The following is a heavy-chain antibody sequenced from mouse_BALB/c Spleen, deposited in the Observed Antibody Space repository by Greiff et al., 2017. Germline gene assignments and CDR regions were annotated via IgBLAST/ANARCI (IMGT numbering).Heavy chain of an antibody. J-gene: IGHJ2*01. CDR3: ARSRYFDD. V-gene: IGHV1-80*01. CDR1: GYAFSSYW. CDR2: IYPGDGST. Sequence: VQLQQSGAELVRPGSSVQISCKASGYAFSSYWMNWVKQRPGQGLEWIGWIYPGDGSTKYKEKFKGKATLTADKSSSTAYMQLSSLTSENSAVYCGARSRYFDDWGQGTTLTVSA.